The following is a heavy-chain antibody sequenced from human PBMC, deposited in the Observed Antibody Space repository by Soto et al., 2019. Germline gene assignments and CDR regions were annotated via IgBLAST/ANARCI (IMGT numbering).Heavy chain of an antibody. CDR1: GYTFTSYV. V-gene: IGHV1-18*01. Sequence: QVQLVQSGAEVKKPGASVKVSCRASGYTFTSYVISWVRQAPAQGLEWMGWISAYNGNTNFAQKLQGRVTMTTDTSASKANMGLRGLKAEDTAVYYCGRVVETVAGPYGTDVWGQGTTVIVTS. CDR3: GRVVETVAGPYGTDV. CDR2: ISAYNGNT. J-gene: IGHJ6*02. D-gene: IGHD6-19*01.